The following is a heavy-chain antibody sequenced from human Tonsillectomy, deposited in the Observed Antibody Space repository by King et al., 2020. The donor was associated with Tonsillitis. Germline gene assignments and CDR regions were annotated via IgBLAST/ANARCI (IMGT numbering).Heavy chain of an antibody. CDR2: IKSKNDGETT. CDR3: TTDVGNSINFDN. V-gene: IGHV3-15*01. CDR1: GFTFNNAR. Sequence: VQLVESGGGLLKPGESLRLSCVASGFTFNNARMSWVRQAPGKGLEWVGRIKSKNDGETTDYGAPVKGRFTISRDDSKNTLYLHMNSLKTEDTAVYYCTTDVGNSINFDNWGQGTLVTVSS. D-gene: IGHD4-23*01. J-gene: IGHJ4*02.